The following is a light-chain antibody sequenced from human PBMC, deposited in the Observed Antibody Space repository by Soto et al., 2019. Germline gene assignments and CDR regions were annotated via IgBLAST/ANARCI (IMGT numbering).Light chain of an antibody. CDR2: GAS. CDR3: QQYNNLPPWT. Sequence: EIVMTQSPATLSVSPGERATLSCRASQSVSSNLAWYQRKPGQAPRLLIYGASTRATGIPARFSGSGSGTEFTLTISSLQSEDCAVYYCQQYNNLPPWTFGQGTKV. V-gene: IGKV3-15*01. J-gene: IGKJ1*01. CDR1: QSVSSN.